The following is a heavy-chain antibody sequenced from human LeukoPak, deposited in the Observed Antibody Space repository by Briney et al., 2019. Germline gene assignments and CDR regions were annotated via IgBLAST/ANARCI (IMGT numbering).Heavy chain of an antibody. CDR1: GYTFTGYC. CDR2: INPNSGGT. J-gene: IGHJ4*02. D-gene: IGHD6-6*01. CDR3: ARGLPRARPIQD. V-gene: IGHV1-2*06. Sequence: AASVKVSCKASGYTFTGYCMHWVRQAPGQGLEWMGRINPNSGGTNYAQKFQGRVTMTRDTSISTAYMELSRLRSDDTAVYYCARGLPRARPIQDWGQGTLVTVSS.